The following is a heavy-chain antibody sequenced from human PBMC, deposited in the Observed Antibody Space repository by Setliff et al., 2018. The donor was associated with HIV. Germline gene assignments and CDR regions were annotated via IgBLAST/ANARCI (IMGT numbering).Heavy chain of an antibody. Sequence: ASVKVSCKASGYTFTGYYMHWVRQAPGQGPEWLGRINPKSGDAIYAQNFQGRVTMTRDMSINAAYMELRGLRSDDTAVYYCARNFGLSPSGKYYYYYGMDIWGQGTTVTVSS. CDR1: GYTFTGYY. V-gene: IGHV1-2*06. CDR2: INPKSGDA. CDR3: ARNFGLSPSGKYYYYYGMDI. J-gene: IGHJ6*02. D-gene: IGHD3-10*01.